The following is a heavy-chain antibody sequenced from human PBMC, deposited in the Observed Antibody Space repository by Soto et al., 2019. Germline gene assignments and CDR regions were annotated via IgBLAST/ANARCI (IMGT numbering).Heavy chain of an antibody. V-gene: IGHV3-11*06. D-gene: IGHD2-8*01. CDR3: ARDLRFSSTNYFDF. Sequence: PGGSLRLSCTASVFLFTYYYMIWIRQPPGKGLEWLAYIDGSSDYTNSADSVKGRFTISRDNAKNSVFLQMNNLRADDTAVYYCARDLRFSSTNYFDFWGRGTLVTVSS. CDR2: IDGSSDYT. CDR1: VFLFTYYY. J-gene: IGHJ4*02.